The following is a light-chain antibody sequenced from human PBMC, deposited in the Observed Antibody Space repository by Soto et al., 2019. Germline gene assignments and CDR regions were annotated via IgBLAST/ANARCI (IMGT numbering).Light chain of an antibody. CDR2: AAS. V-gene: IGKV1-27*01. CDR3: QKYNTAPLT. Sequence: IPLTPSPSSLSASCGYRFTITCRASQGISHDLAWYQQKPGKVPKLLIYAASTLQSGVPSRFSGSGSGTDFTLTISGLHPEDFATYYCQKYNTAPLTFGQGTRLEI. CDR1: QGISHD. J-gene: IGKJ5*01.